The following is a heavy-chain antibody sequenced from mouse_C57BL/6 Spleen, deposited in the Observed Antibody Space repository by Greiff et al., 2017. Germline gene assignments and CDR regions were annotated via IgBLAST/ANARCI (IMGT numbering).Heavy chain of an antibody. CDR2: IDPEDGET. Sequence: VQLKESGAELVKPGASVKLSCTASGFNIKDYYMHWVKQRTEQGLEWIGRIDPEDGETKYAPKFQCKATITADTSSNTAYLQLSSLTSEDTAVYYCARDYGRYFDVWGTGTTVTVSS. D-gene: IGHD1-1*01. J-gene: IGHJ1*03. V-gene: IGHV14-2*01. CDR3: ARDYGRYFDV. CDR1: GFNIKDYY.